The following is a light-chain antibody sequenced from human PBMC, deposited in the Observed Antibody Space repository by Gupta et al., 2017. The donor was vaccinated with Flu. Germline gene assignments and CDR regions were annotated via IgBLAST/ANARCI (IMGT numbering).Light chain of an antibody. V-gene: IGLV3-21*02. Sequence: SLVLTHAPSVSVAPGQTARIACGRDQNGSKSMHWYQNKPGQAPVLVVSDDSDRPSGIPERFSGSNGENTATLTISRAEAGDEADYYCQEWDSKSDHWVFGGGTKLTVL. J-gene: IGLJ3*02. CDR1: QNGSKS. CDR2: DDS. CDR3: QEWDSKSDHWV.